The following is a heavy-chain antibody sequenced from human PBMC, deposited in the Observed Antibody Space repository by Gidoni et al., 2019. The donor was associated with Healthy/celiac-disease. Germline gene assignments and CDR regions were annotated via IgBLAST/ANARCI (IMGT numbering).Heavy chain of an antibody. Sequence: EVQPVQSGAEVKKPGESLKISCKGSGYSFTSYWIGWVRQMPGKGLEWMGIIYPGDSDTRYSPSFQGQVTISADKSISTAYLQWSSLKASDTAMYYCARLGDIVVVPAARYNWFDPWGQGTLVTVSS. V-gene: IGHV5-51*01. CDR2: IYPGDSDT. CDR3: ARLGDIVVVPAARYNWFDP. CDR1: GYSFTSYW. D-gene: IGHD2-2*01. J-gene: IGHJ5*02.